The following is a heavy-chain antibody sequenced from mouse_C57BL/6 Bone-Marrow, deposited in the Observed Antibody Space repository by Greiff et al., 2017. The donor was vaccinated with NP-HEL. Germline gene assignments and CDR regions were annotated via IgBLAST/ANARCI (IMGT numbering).Heavy chain of an antibody. CDR1: GFTFSDYG. CDR3: ARLPWFAY. Sequence: EVKLMESGGGLVQPGGSLKLSCAASGFTFSDYGMAWVRQAPRQGPEWVAFISNLAYSIYYADTVTGRFTISRENAKNTLYLEMSSLRSEDTAMYYCARLPWFAYWGQGTLVTVSA. V-gene: IGHV5-15*01. J-gene: IGHJ3*01. CDR2: ISNLAYSI.